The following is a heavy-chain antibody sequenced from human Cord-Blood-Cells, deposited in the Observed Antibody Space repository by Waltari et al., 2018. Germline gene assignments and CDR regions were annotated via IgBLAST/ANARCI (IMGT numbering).Heavy chain of an antibody. CDR3: GRFEWLRLGVFDY. Sequence: QVQLQESGPGLVKPSETLSLTCTVSGGSISSHYWSWIRQPPGKGLEWIGYIYYSGKTSSNPSLKSGLTISVDTSKNQFSRKVSFVTAADTAVYYCGRFEWLRLGVFDYGGQGTLVTVSS. CDR2: IYYSGKT. CDR1: GGSISSHY. J-gene: IGHJ4*02. V-gene: IGHV4-59*11. D-gene: IGHD5-12*01.